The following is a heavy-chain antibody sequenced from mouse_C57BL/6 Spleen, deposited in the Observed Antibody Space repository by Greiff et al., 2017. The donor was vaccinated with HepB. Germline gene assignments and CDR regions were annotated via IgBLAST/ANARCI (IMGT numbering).Heavy chain of an antibody. CDR2: ISYDGSN. V-gene: IGHV3-6*01. CDR3: ARGDGYYEFDY. Sequence: EVKVEESGPGLVKPSQSLSLTCSVTGYSITSGYYWNWIRQFPGNKLEWMGYISYDGSNNYNPSLKNRISITRDTSKNQFFLKLNSVTTEDTATYYCARGDGYYEFDYWGQGTTLTVSS. CDR1: GYSITSGYY. D-gene: IGHD2-3*01. J-gene: IGHJ2*01.